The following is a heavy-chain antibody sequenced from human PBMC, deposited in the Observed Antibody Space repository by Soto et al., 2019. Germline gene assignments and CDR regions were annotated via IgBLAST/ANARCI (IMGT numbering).Heavy chain of an antibody. CDR1: GGTFSSYA. CDR3: ARISPKPDIAYCGGDCFDY. D-gene: IGHD2-21*01. V-gene: IGHV1-69*13. J-gene: IGHJ4*02. CDR2: IIPIFGTA. Sequence: GASVKVSCKASGGTFSSYAISWVRQAPGQGLEWMGGIIPIFGTANYAQKFQGRVTITADESTSTAYMELSSLRSEDTAVYYCARISPKPDIAYCGGDCFDYWGQGTLVTSPQ.